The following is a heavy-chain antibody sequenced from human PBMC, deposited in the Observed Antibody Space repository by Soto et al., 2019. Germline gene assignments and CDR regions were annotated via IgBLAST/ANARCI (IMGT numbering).Heavy chain of an antibody. Sequence: GGSLRLSCAASGFTFSTYWMHWVRQAPGEGLVWVSRIKGDGSTTSSADSVEGRFTISRDNAKNTVYLHMNSLRADDTAVYYYARGTFHNYYVDYWGQGTLVTVSS. CDR2: IKGDGSTT. D-gene: IGHD3-3*02. V-gene: IGHV3-74*01. CDR3: ARGTFHNYYVDY. CDR1: GFTFSTYW. J-gene: IGHJ4*02.